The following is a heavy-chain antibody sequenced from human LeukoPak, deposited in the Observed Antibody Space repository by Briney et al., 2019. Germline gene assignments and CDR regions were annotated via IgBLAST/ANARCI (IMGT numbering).Heavy chain of an antibody. CDR2: INHSGST. Sequence: SETLSLTCAVYGGSFSGYYWSWIRQPPGKGLEWIGEINHSGSTNYNPSLKSRVTISVDTSKNQFSLKLSSVTAADTAVYYCVYYYGSGSVEYRGQGTLVTVSS. D-gene: IGHD3-10*01. V-gene: IGHV4-34*01. CDR1: GGSFSGYY. CDR3: VYYYGSGSVEY. J-gene: IGHJ4*02.